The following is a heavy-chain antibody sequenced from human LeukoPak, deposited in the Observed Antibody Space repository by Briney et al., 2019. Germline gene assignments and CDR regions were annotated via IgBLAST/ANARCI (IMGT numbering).Heavy chain of an antibody. J-gene: IGHJ4*02. CDR3: TRQSVDTAMNVIKNY. V-gene: IGHV3-48*04. CDR1: GLTFSSYS. Sequence: GGSLRLSCEASGLTFSSYSMNWVRQAPGKGLEWVSYISSSGSTIYYADSVKGRFTISRDNAKNSLYLQMNSLKTEDTAVYYCTRQSVDTAMNVIKNYWGQGTLVTVSS. D-gene: IGHD5-18*01. CDR2: ISSSGSTI.